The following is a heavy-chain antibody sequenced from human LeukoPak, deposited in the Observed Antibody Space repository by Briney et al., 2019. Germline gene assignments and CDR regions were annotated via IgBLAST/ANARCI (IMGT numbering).Heavy chain of an antibody. Sequence: SETLSLTCTVSGGSISSYYWSWIRQPPGKGLEWIGYIYYSGSTNYNPSLKSRVTISVDTSKNQFSLKLSSVTAADTAVYYCARDTYYYGSGSYRANWFDPWGQGTLVTVSS. D-gene: IGHD3-10*01. CDR2: IYYSGST. J-gene: IGHJ5*02. CDR3: ARDTYYYGSGSYRANWFDP. V-gene: IGHV4-59*01. CDR1: GGSISSYY.